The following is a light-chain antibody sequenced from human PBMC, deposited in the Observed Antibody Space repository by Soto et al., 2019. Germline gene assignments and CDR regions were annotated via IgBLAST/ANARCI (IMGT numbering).Light chain of an antibody. J-gene: IGKJ2*01. CDR3: QHYGDSPRT. Sequence: ETVLTQSPGTVSLSPGERATLFCRTSQSVKSNYLAWYQQKPGQAPRLLIYCVFKRATGIPDRFSGSVSGTDFTLTISGLEPEDSAVYYCQHYGDSPRTFGQGTKLEIK. CDR2: CVF. CDR1: QSVKSNY. V-gene: IGKV3-20*01.